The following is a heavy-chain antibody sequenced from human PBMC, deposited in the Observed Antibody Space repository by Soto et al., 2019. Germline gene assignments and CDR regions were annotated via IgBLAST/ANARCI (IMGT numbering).Heavy chain of an antibody. V-gene: IGHV3-33*01. CDR3: ARELRGYSYGYGGLDY. Sequence: QVQLVESGGGVVQPGRSLRLSCAASGFTFSSYGMHWVRQAPGKGLEWVAVIWYDGSNKYYADSVKGRFTISRDNSKNTLYLQMNSLRAEDTAVYYCARELRGYSYGYGGLDYWGQGTLVTVSS. J-gene: IGHJ4*02. CDR1: GFTFSSYG. D-gene: IGHD5-18*01. CDR2: IWYDGSNK.